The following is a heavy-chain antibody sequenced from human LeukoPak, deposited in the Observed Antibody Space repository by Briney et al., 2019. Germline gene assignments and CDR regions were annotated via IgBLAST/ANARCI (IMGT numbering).Heavy chain of an antibody. CDR1: GGTFSSYA. Sequence: GASVKVSCKASGGTFSSYAISWVRQAPGQGLEWMGGIIPIFGTANYAQKFQGRVTMTRDMSTNIVYMELSSLRSEDTALYYCARDSYGSDYWGQGTLVTVSS. CDR3: ARDSYGSDY. J-gene: IGHJ4*02. CDR2: IIPIFGTA. D-gene: IGHD3-16*01. V-gene: IGHV1-69*05.